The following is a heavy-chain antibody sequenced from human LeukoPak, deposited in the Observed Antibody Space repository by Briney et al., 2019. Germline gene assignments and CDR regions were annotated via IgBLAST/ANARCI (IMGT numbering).Heavy chain of an antibody. CDR2: IPYDGSDK. CDR1: GLTFSTFG. V-gene: IGHV3-30*18. CDR3: AKEGCCGDCYSPAFDI. Sequence: PGGSLRLSCAASGLTFSTFGMPWVRQAPGKGLGWVAVIPYDGSDKDYADSVKDRFTISRDDSKNTLYMQLNSLRAEDTAVYYCAKEGCCGDCYSPAFDIWGQGTMVTVSS. J-gene: IGHJ3*02. D-gene: IGHD2-21*02.